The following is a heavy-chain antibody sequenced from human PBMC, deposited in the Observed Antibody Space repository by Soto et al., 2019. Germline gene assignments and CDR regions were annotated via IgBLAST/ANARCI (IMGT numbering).Heavy chain of an antibody. V-gene: IGHV4-31*03. J-gene: IGHJ4*02. CDR3: ARTDAYNSSFFDS. Sequence: QVQLQEMGPGLVKPSQTLTITCTVYGDSVNSAYWSWIRQLPGKGLEWMGNIYHTGRTFYNPSLKSRVAISIDTSRPLFSLKVRSVTAADTAVYYCARTDAYNSSFFDSWGQGTVVTVSS. CDR2: IYHTGRT. D-gene: IGHD6-6*01. CDR1: GDSVNSAY.